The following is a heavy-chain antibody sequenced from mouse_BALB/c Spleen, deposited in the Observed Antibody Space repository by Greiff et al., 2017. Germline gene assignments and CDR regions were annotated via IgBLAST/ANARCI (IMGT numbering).Heavy chain of an antibody. V-gene: IGHV14-3*02. CDR3: ARSGVWENFDV. J-gene: IGHJ1*01. D-gene: IGHD4-1*01. Sequence: VQLKQSGAELVKPGASVKLSCTASGFNIKDTYMHWVKQRPEQGLEWIGRIDPANGNTKYDPKFQGKATITADTSSNTAYLQLSSLTSEDTAVYYCARSGVWENFDVWGAGTTVTVSS. CDR2: IDPANGNT. CDR1: GFNIKDTY.